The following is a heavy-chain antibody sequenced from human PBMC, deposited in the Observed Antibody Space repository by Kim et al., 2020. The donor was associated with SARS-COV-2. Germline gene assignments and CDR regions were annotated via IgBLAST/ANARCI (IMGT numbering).Heavy chain of an antibody. J-gene: IGHJ4*02. D-gene: IGHD3-22*01. CDR3: ARGAYDSSGYPFYYFDY. Sequence: ASVKVSCKASGYTFTSYDINWVRQATGQGLEWMGWMNPNSGNTGYAQKFQGRVTMTRNTSISTAYMELSSLRSEDTAVYYCARGAYDSSGYPFYYFDYWGQGTLVTVSS. CDR2: MNPNSGNT. V-gene: IGHV1-8*01. CDR1: GYTFTSYD.